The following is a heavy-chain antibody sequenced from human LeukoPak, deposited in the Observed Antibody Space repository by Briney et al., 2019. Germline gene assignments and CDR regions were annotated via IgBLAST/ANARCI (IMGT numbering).Heavy chain of an antibody. Sequence: PGRSLRLSCAASGFTFSSYGMHWVRQAPGKGLEWVAVISYDGSNKYYADSVKGRFTISRDNSKNTLYLQMNSLRAEDTAVYYCAKDMQYSSSWLYYFDYWGQGTLVTVSS. CDR3: AKDMQYSSSWLYYFDY. J-gene: IGHJ4*02. CDR1: GFTFSSYG. D-gene: IGHD6-13*01. CDR2: ISYDGSNK. V-gene: IGHV3-30*18.